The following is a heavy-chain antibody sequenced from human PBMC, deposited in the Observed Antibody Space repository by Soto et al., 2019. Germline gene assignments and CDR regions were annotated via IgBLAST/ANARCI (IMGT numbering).Heavy chain of an antibody. CDR2: IYYSGST. Sequence: QLQLQESGPGLVKPSETLSLTCTVSGGSISSSSYYWGWIRQPPGKGLEWIGSIYYSGSTYYNPSLKSRVTISVDTSKNQFSLKLSSVTAADTAVYYCASLGRRTIFGPPRRSGGMDVWGQGTTVTVSS. CDR3: ASLGRRTIFGPPRRSGGMDV. V-gene: IGHV4-39*01. J-gene: IGHJ6*02. CDR1: GGSISSSSYY. D-gene: IGHD3-3*01.